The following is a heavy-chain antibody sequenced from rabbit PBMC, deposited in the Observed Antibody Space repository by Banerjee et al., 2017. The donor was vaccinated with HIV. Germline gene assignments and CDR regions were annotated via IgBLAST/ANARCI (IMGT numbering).Heavy chain of an antibody. J-gene: IGHJ4*01. CDR2: IYGGSGST. CDR1: GFTLSSYW. Sequence: QSLEESGGGLVQPEGSLTLTCKASGFTLSSYWMCWVRQAPGKGLEWIGCIYGGSGSTYSATWARGRFTISKTSSTTVTLQMTSLTVADTATYWCARAANNIGYCAGLWGPGTLVTVS. D-gene: IGHD1-1*01. V-gene: IGHV1S40*01. CDR3: ARAANNIGYCAGL.